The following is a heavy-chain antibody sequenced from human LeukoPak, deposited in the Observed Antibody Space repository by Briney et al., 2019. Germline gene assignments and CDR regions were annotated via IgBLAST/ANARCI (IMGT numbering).Heavy chain of an antibody. CDR3: ARSIGSTGGGVDV. V-gene: IGHV3-11*01. D-gene: IGHD4-23*01. CDR2: ITDSGSTI. J-gene: IGHJ6*02. CDR1: GFTFRDYN. Sequence: GGSLRLSCAASGFTFRDYNMNWVRQAPGKGLEWVSYITDSGSTIHYADSVNGRFTISRDNAKNSLYLQMNSLRAEDSAVYYCARSIGSTGGGVDVWGRGTTVTVSS.